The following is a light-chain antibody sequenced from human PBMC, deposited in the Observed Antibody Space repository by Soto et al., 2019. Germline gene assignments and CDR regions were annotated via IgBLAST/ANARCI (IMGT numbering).Light chain of an antibody. CDR3: AAWDDSLDGGVG. Sequence: QSVLTQPPSASGTPGQSVTISCSGRSSNIGSTTLNWYQQLPGTAPKLLIYSNNVRPSGVPERFSGPISGNSASLAISGLQSEDEAGECCAAWDDSLDGGVGFGGGP. J-gene: IGLJ2*01. V-gene: IGLV1-44*01. CDR2: SNN. CDR1: SSNIGSTT.